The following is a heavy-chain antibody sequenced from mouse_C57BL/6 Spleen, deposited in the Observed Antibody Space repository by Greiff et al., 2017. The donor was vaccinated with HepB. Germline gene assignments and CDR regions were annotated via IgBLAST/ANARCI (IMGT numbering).Heavy chain of an antibody. Sequence: VQLQQSGPELVKPGASVKISCKASGYSFTSYYLHGVKQRPGQGLEWIGWIFPGSGNTKYNEKFKGKATLTAETSSSTAYMQLSSLTSEDSAVYYCARRTYYGSSYEGFAYWGQGTLVTVSA. CDR2: IFPGSGNT. V-gene: IGHV1-66*01. CDR1: GYSFTSYY. J-gene: IGHJ3*01. D-gene: IGHD1-1*01. CDR3: ARRTYYGSSYEGFAY.